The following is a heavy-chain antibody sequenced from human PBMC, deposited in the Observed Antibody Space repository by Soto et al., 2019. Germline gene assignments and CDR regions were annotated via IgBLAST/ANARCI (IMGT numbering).Heavy chain of an antibody. CDR3: ARDPEWAYDFWSGYYSHYYYGMDV. Sequence: QVQLVESGGGLVKPGGSLRLSCAASGFTFSDYYMSWIRQAPGKGLEWVSYISSSSSYTNYADSVKGRFTISRDNAKNSLYLQMNSLRAEDTAVYYCARDPEWAYDFWSGYYSHYYYGMDVWGQGTTVTVSS. J-gene: IGHJ6*02. CDR2: ISSSSSYT. V-gene: IGHV3-11*06. CDR1: GFTFSDYY. D-gene: IGHD3-3*01.